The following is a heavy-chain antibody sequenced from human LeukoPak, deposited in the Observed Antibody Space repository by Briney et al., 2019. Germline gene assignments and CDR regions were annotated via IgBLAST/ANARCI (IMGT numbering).Heavy chain of an antibody. J-gene: IGHJ4*02. Sequence: SQTLSLTCTVSGGSISSGGYYWRWIRQHPGKGLEWIGYIYYSGSTYYNPSLKSRVTISVDTSKNQFSLKLSSVTAADTAVYYCAREARGPNVRPPKYYFDYWGQGTLVTVSS. D-gene: IGHD3-10*02. CDR3: AREARGPNVRPPKYYFDY. CDR2: IYYSGST. V-gene: IGHV4-31*03. CDR1: GGSISSGGYY.